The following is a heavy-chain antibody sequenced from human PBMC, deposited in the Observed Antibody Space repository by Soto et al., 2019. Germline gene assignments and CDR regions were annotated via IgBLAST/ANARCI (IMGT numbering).Heavy chain of an antibody. CDR3: ARGYYDSSGYYGY. D-gene: IGHD3-22*01. V-gene: IGHV4-38-2*01. Sequence: ETLSLTCAVSDYSISSGYYWAWIRQPPGKGLEWIGSIYYSGNTYYNPSLKSRLTISVDTSKNHFSLKLNSVTAADTAVYYCARGYYDSSGYYGYWGQGTLVTVSS. CDR2: IYYSGNT. CDR1: DYSISSGYY. J-gene: IGHJ4*02.